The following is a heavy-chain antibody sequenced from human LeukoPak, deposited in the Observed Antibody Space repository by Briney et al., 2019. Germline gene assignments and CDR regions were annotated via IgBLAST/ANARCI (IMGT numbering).Heavy chain of an antibody. CDR2: VYYSGTT. J-gene: IGHJ5*02. V-gene: IGHV4-59*01. CDR1: GGSISSYY. D-gene: IGHD5-18*01. CDR3: ARGGIQLWSNNWVDP. Sequence: SETLSLTCSVSGGSISSYYWSWIRQPPGKGLEWIGYVYYSGTTNYNPSLRSRVTISVDTSKNQFSLKLSSVTAADTAVYYCARGGIQLWSNNWVDPWGQGILVTVSS.